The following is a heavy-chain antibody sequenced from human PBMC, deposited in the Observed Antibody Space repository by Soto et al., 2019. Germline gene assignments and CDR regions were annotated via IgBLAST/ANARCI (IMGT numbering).Heavy chain of an antibody. Sequence: EVQLLESGGGLVQPGGSLRLSCGASGFTFSSYAMSWVRQAPGKGLEWVSLISSNSRATYYVDSVKGRFAISRDNSKNTLYLQLNNLRAEDTAIYYCATQDFRGPTGTTWGQGTLVTVPS. J-gene: IGHJ4*02. CDR1: GFTFSSYA. V-gene: IGHV3-23*01. CDR2: ISSNSRAT. D-gene: IGHD1-1*01. CDR3: ATQDFRGPTGTT.